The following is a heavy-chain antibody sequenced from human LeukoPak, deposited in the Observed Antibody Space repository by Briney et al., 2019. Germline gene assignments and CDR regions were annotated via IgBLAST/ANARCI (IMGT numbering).Heavy chain of an antibody. CDR3: AKAAGGSCRGTSCLYYFDS. V-gene: IGHV3-23*01. D-gene: IGHD2-2*01. Sequence: GGSLRLSCAASGFIFSSYGMSWVRHAPGKGLEWVSGMNSGGTPYYADSVKGRFTISRDNYKNTLYLQMFSLRDEDTAAYYCAKAAGGSCRGTSCLYYFDSWGLGTLVTVSS. CDR1: GFIFSSYG. CDR2: MNSGGTP. J-gene: IGHJ4*02.